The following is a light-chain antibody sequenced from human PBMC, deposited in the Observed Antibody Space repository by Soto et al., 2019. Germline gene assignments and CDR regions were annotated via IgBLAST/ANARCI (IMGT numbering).Light chain of an antibody. CDR3: QQYNNWHRT. V-gene: IGKV3-15*01. CDR1: QSVSNN. CDR2: GAS. Sequence: EIVMTQSPATLSVSPGERATLSCRASQSVSNNLAWYQQKPGQAPRLLIYGASTRATGIPARFSGSGSGTEFTLTSSSLQSEDFELYYCQQYNNWHRTFGQGTKVDIK. J-gene: IGKJ1*01.